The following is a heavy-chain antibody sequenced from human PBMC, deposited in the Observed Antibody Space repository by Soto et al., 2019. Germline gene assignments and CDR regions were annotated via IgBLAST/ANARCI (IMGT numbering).Heavy chain of an antibody. V-gene: IGHV4-4*07. CDR1: GASIRSSDF. Sequence: QVQLQESGPGLVKPSETLSRTCIVSGASIRSSDFWSWIRQPAGKGLEWIGRIYNSGSTNYNPSLKSRVTMSVDTSKNQFSLKLTSVTAADTAVYYCARYRAGHLDYWGQGTLVTVSS. J-gene: IGHJ4*02. CDR3: ARYRAGHLDY. CDR2: IYNSGST.